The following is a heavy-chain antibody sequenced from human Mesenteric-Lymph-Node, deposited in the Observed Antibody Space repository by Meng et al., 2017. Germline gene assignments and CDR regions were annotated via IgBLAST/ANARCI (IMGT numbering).Heavy chain of an antibody. CDR2: MSGSGGRT. J-gene: IGHJ4*02. CDR3: ARGGGYDFWSGYNDY. D-gene: IGHD3-3*01. Sequence: GESLKISCAASGFTFNNYAMTWVRQAPGKGLEWVSVMSGSGGRTYYADSVKGRFTISRDNSKNTLYLQMNSLRAEDTAVYYCARGGGYDFWSGYNDYWGQGTLVTVSS. V-gene: IGHV3-23*01. CDR1: GFTFNNYA.